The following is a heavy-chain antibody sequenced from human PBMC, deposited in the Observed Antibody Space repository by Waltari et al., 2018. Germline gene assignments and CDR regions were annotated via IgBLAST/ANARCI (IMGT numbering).Heavy chain of an antibody. V-gene: IGHV3-23*01. Sequence: EVQLLESGGGLVQPGGSLRLSCAASGFTFSSYAMSWVRQAPGKGLEWVSAISGSGGSTYYADSVKGRFTISRDNSKNTLYLKMNSLRAEDTAVYYCAKDLMITFGGVIAPSDYWGQGTLVTVSS. CDR2: ISGSGGST. D-gene: IGHD3-16*02. J-gene: IGHJ4*02. CDR3: AKDLMITFGGVIAPSDY. CDR1: GFTFSSYA.